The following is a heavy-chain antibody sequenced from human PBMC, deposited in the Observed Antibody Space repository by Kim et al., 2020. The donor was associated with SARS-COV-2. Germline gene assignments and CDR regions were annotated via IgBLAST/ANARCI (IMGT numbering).Heavy chain of an antibody. J-gene: IGHJ4*02. D-gene: IGHD3-22*01. CDR1: GFTFSSYW. CDR3: ARDRESSTYYYDSSGYYTYYFDC. Sequence: GGSLRLSCAASGFTFSSYWMSWVRQAPGKGLEWVANIKQDGSAKYYVDSVKGRFTISRDNAKNSLYLQMNSLRAEDTAVYYCARDRESSTYYYDSSGYYTYYFDCWGQGTLVTVSS. V-gene: IGHV3-7*03. CDR2: IKQDGSAK.